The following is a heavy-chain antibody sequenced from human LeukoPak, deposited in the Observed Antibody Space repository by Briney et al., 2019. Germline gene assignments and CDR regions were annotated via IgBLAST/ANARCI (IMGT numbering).Heavy chain of an antibody. CDR3: ASTSEWYYYDSSGYAFDY. CDR1: GFTFSSYS. CDR2: ISSSSSYI. V-gene: IGHV3-21*01. Sequence: PGGSLRLSCAASGFTFSSYSMNWVRQAPGKGLEWVSSISSSSSYIYYADSVKGRFTISSDNAKNSLYLQMNSLRAEDTAVYYCASTSEWYYYDSSGYAFDYWGQGTLVTVSS. D-gene: IGHD3-22*01. J-gene: IGHJ4*02.